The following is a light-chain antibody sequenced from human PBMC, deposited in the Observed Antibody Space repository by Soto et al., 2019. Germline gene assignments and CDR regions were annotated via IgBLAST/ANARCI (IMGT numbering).Light chain of an antibody. CDR2: DAS. CDR3: QQYVRAFRS. V-gene: IGKV1-5*01. CDR1: QSIGRF. Sequence: DIQMTQSPSTLSASVGDRVTITCRASQSIGRFLAWYQHQPGKAPKLLIYDASTLESGVPSRFSGTGSGTEFTFSITSLQPEDFGTYYCQQYVRAFRSFGQGTKVDIK. J-gene: IGKJ1*01.